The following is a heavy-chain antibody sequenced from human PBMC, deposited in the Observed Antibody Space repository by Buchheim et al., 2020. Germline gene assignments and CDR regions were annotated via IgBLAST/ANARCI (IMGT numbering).Heavy chain of an antibody. CDR2: IIPLIGTT. CDR1: GGTFSSYA. J-gene: IGHJ5*02. D-gene: IGHD1-7*01. CDR3: ALDISGTHFYNWFVP. Sequence: QVQLVQSGAEVKKPGSSVKVSCKASGGTFSSYAISWVRQAPGQGLEWMGRIIPLIGTTNYAPKFQGRVTITADTSANIAYMEFTRLRSEDTAVYCCALDISGTHFYNWFVPWGQGT. V-gene: IGHV1-69*04.